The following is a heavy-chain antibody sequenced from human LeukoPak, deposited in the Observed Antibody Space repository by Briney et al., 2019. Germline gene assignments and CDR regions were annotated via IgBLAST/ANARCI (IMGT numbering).Heavy chain of an antibody. CDR3: AKDEYYGSGSYDTPFEY. J-gene: IGHJ4*02. CDR1: GFSVSSYA. CDR2: IPYDGSKK. V-gene: IGHV3-30*04. Sequence: GGSLRLSCAASGFSVSSYAMHWVRQAQGKGLEWVAVIPYDGSKKYYADSVKGRFTISRDNSKNPLYLQMNSLRAEDTTVYYCAKDEYYGSGSYDTPFEYWGQGTLVTVSS. D-gene: IGHD3-10*01.